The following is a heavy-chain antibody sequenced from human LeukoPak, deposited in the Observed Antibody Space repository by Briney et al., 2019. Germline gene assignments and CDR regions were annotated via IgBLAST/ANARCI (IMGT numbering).Heavy chain of an antibody. CDR2: ISTSGSII. J-gene: IGHJ4*02. Sequence: LSLTCTVSIGSNRIYYWSWMRQAPGRGLEGGSYISTSGSIIYYADSVKGRVTISRDNAKTSLYLQMNSLRAEDTAVYYCARDDYGWNEYWGQGTLVTVSS. CDR1: IGSNRIYY. CDR3: ARDDYGWNEY. D-gene: IGHD3-10*01. V-gene: IGHV3-11*01.